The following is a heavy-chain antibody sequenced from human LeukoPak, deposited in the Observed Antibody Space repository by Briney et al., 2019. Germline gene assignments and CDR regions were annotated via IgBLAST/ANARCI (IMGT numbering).Heavy chain of an antibody. CDR2: ISGSGGST. CDR1: GFTFSSYA. J-gene: IGHJ4*02. Sequence: PGGSLRLSCAASGFTFSSYAMSWVRQAPGKGLEWVSAISGSGGSTYYADSVKGRFTISRDNSKNTLYLQTNSLRAEDTAVYYCAKGGITMIVVVITKVDYWGQGTLVTVSS. CDR3: AKGGITMIVVVITKVDY. D-gene: IGHD3-22*01. V-gene: IGHV3-23*01.